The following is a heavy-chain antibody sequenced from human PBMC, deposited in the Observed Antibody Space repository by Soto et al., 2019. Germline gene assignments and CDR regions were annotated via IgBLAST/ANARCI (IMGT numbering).Heavy chain of an antibody. CDR2: TYYRSKWYN. CDR1: GDSVSSNSAA. J-gene: IGHJ5*02. Sequence: SQTLSLTCAISGDSVSSNSAAWNWIRQSPSRGLEWLGRTYYRSKWYNDYAVSVKSRITINPDTSKNQFSLQLNSVTPEDTAVYSCARATLAVAGTIWFDPWGQGTLVTVSS. V-gene: IGHV6-1*01. CDR3: ARATLAVAGTIWFDP. D-gene: IGHD6-19*01.